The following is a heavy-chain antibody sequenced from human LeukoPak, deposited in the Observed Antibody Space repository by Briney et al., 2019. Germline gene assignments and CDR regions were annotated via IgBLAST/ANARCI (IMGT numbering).Heavy chain of an antibody. CDR1: GGSISSYY. CDR3: VRCYYDFWSGGEYYGMDV. CDR2: IYYSGST. Sequence: SETLSLTCTVSGGSISSYYWSWIRQPPGKGLEWIGYIYYSGSTNYNPSLKSRVTISVDTSKNQFSLKLSSVTAADTAVYYCVRCYYDFWSGGEYYGMDVWGQGTTVTVSS. J-gene: IGHJ6*02. D-gene: IGHD3-3*01. V-gene: IGHV4-59*08.